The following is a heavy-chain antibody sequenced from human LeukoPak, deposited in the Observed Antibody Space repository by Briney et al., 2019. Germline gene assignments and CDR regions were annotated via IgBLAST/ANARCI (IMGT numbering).Heavy chain of an antibody. CDR1: GFTFSTYG. CDR3: ARAVGPFDY. D-gene: IGHD3-16*01. J-gene: IGHJ4*02. Sequence: GRPLRLSCAASGFTFSTYGMHWVRQAPGKGLEWVAVIWFDGSNKYYADSVKGRFTISRDNSKDTLYLQMNSLRAEDTAVYYCARAVGPFDYWGQGTVVTVSS. V-gene: IGHV3-33*01. CDR2: IWFDGSNK.